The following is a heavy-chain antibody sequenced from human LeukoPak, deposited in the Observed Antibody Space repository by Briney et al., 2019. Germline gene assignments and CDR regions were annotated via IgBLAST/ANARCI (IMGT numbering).Heavy chain of an antibody. CDR2: IYYSGST. D-gene: IGHD6-13*01. CDR1: GGSISSYY. Sequence: PSATLSLTCTVSGGSISSYYWSWIRQPPGKGLEWIGYIYYSGSTNYNPSLKSRVTISVDTSKNQFSLKLSSVTAADTAVYYCARAVRAAAVGYFDYWGQGTLVTVSS. J-gene: IGHJ4*02. V-gene: IGHV4-59*01. CDR3: ARAVRAAAVGYFDY.